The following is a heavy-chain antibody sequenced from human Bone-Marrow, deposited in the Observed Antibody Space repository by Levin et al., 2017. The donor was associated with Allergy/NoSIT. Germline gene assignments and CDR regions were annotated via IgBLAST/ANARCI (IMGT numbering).Heavy chain of an antibody. CDR2: IYHSGST. CDR1: GGSISSGGYS. D-gene: IGHD6-13*01. V-gene: IGHV4-30-2*01. Sequence: SETLSLTCAVSGGSISSGGYSWSWIRQPPGKGLEWIGYIYHSGSTYYNPSLKSRVTISVDRSKNQFSLKLSSVTAADTAVYYCARDARYSSSPAEFDYWGQGTLVTVSS. J-gene: IGHJ4*02. CDR3: ARDARYSSSPAEFDY.